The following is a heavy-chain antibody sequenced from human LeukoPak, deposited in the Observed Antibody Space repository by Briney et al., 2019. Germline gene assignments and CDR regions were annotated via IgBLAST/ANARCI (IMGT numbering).Heavy chain of an antibody. CDR3: AKDPGLGSRSYFDY. Sequence: PGGSLRLSCAASGFTFSNYGMHWVRQAPGKGLEWVAFIRYDGSNKYYADSVKGRFTISRDNSKNTLYLQMNSLRAEDTAVYYCAKDPGLGSRSYFDYWGQGTLVTVSS. D-gene: IGHD6-19*01. CDR1: GFTFSNYG. V-gene: IGHV3-30*02. CDR2: IRYDGSNK. J-gene: IGHJ4*02.